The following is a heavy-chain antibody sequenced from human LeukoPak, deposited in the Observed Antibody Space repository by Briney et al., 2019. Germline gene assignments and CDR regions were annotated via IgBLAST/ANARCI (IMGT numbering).Heavy chain of an antibody. D-gene: IGHD3-9*01. CDR3: ATRYLPPASCPYPCWHLSL. V-gene: IGHV3-11*04. Sequence: GGSLRLSCKASGFIFSDYYMAWIRQVPGKGPEWVAFVGDSGSTVYYRDSVEGRFIISKDNAKSSLFLEMNNLRVEDTGVYYCATRYLPPASCPYPCWHLSLWGRGTLVTVSS. J-gene: IGHJ2*01. CDR2: VGDSGSTV. CDR1: GFIFSDYY.